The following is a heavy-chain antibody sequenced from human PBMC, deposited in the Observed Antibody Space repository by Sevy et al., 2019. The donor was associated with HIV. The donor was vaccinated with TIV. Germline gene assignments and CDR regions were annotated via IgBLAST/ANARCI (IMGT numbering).Heavy chain of an antibody. V-gene: IGHV4-59*01. CDR3: ARVRQQLVGSLDY. CDR2: IYYIGST. J-gene: IGHJ4*02. CDR1: GGSMSCYY. Sequence: SETLSLTCTVSGGSMSCYYWSWIRQPPGKGLEWIGYIYYIGSTNYNPSLKSRVTISVDTSKNQFSLKLSSVTAADTAVYYCARVRQQLVGSLDYWGQGTLVTVSS. D-gene: IGHD6-13*01.